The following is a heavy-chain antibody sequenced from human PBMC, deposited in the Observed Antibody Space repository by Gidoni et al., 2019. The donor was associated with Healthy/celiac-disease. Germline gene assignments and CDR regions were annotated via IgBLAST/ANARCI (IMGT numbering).Heavy chain of an antibody. Sequence: QVQLQESGPGLVKPSQTLSLTCTVSGGSISSGSYYWSWIRQPAGKGLEWIGRIYTSGSTNYNPSLKSRVTISVDTSKNQFSLKLSSVTAADTAVYYCARSDNFWNPPYYYMDVWGKGTTVTVSS. CDR3: ARSDNFWNPPYYYMDV. CDR1: GGSISSGSYY. V-gene: IGHV4-61*02. D-gene: IGHD3-3*01. CDR2: IYTSGST. J-gene: IGHJ6*03.